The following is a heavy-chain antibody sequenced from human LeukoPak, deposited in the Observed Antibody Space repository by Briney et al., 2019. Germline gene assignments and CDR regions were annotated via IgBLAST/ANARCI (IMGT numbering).Heavy chain of an antibody. Sequence: SETLSLTCTVSGVSISDYSWGWIRQPAGKGLEWIGRIYTSGSTNYNPSLKSRVTISVDTSKNQFSLKLSSVTAADTAVYYCARSGVSYYYDSSPQDSWGQGTLVTVSS. CDR2: IYTSGST. CDR3: ARSGVSYYYDSSPQDS. V-gene: IGHV4-4*07. D-gene: IGHD3-22*01. J-gene: IGHJ4*02. CDR1: GVSISDYS.